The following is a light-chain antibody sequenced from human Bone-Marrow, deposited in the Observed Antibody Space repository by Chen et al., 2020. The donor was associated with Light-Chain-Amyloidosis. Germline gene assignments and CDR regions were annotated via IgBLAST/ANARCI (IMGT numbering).Light chain of an antibody. Sequence: SYVLTQPSSVSVAPGQTATIACGGNNIGATGVNWYQQTPGQAPLLVVYDDSDRPSGIPERLAGSNSGNTATLNISRVEAGDEADYYCQVWDRSSDRPVFGGGTKLTVL. CDR3: QVWDRSSDRPV. CDR2: DDS. J-gene: IGLJ3*02. CDR1: NIGATG. V-gene: IGLV3-21*02.